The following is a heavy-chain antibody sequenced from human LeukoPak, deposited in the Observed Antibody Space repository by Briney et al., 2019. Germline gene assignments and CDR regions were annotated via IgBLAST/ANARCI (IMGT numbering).Heavy chain of an antibody. CDR1: GYTFTGYY. CDR3: ALYCSSTSCYKRAFDY. V-gene: IGHV1-2*02. CDR2: INPNSGGT. D-gene: IGHD2-2*02. Sequence: ASVKVSCKASGYTFTGYYMHWVRQAPGQGLEWMGWINPNSGGTNYAQKFQGRVTMTRDTSISTAYMELSRLRSDDTAVYYCALYCSSTSCYKRAFDYWGQGTLVTVSS. J-gene: IGHJ4*02.